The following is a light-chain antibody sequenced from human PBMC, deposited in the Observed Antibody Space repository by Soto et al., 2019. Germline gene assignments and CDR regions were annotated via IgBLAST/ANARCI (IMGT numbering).Light chain of an antibody. CDR1: QSVSSS. J-gene: IGKJ1*01. CDR3: QQYKNWPWT. V-gene: IGKV3-15*01. Sequence: ELVMTQSPATLSVSPGERATLSCMTSQSVSSSLAWYQQKPGQAPSLLIYGASTRATGIPARFSGSGSGTEFTLTISSLQSEDCAVYYCQQYKNWPWTFGQGTKVDIK. CDR2: GAS.